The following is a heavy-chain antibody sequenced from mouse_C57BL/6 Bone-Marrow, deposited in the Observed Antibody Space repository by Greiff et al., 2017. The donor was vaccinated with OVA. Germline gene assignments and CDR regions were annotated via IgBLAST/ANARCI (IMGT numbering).Heavy chain of an antibody. D-gene: IGHD1-1*01. Sequence: EVKLVESGGDLVKPGGSLKLSCAASGFTFSSYGMSWVRQTPDKRLEWVATISSGGSYTYYPDSVKGRFTISRDNAKNTRYLQMSSLKSEDTAMYYCARRGYGSSSWFAYWGQGTLVTVSA. CDR2: ISSGGSYT. J-gene: IGHJ3*01. CDR3: ARRGYGSSSWFAY. V-gene: IGHV5-6*02. CDR1: GFTFSSYG.